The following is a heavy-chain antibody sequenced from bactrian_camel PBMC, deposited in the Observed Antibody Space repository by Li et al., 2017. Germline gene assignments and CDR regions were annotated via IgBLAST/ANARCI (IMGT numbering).Heavy chain of an antibody. CDR2: IATGSGNT. D-gene: IGHD6*01. Sequence: HVQLVESGGGSVQAGGSLRLSCAASGYTYNRNCMAWFRQAPGKEREGVARIATGSGNTYYADSVKGRFTISKDDAKRTLYLQMNSLKPEDTAMYYCAAALVNGGSWKTDTDFLYWGQGTQVTVS. V-gene: IGHV3S1*01. CDR3: AAALVNGGSWKTDTDFLY. J-gene: IGHJ6*01. CDR1: GYTYNRNC.